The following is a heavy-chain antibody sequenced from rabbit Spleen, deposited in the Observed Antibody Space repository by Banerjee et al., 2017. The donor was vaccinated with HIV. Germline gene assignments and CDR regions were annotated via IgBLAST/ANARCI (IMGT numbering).Heavy chain of an antibody. CDR3: VRDRDIVASGAYYFAL. CDR2: ISAGKGST. CDR1: GFDFSSYY. Sequence: QLEESGGGLVQPEGSLTLTCKASGFDFSSYYMSWVRQAPGKGLEWIGIISAGKGSTYYASWVNGRFTISSDNAQNTVDLQMNSLTVADTATYFCVRDRDIVASGAYYFALWGPGTLVTVS. D-gene: IGHD1-1*01. V-gene: IGHV1S7*01. J-gene: IGHJ4*01.